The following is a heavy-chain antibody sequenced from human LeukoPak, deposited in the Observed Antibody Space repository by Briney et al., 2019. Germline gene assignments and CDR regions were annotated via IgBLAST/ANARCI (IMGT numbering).Heavy chain of an antibody. J-gene: IGHJ4*02. V-gene: IGHV4-34*01. D-gene: IGHD2-2*01. Sequence: PSETLSLTCTVSGGSISSYYWSWIRQPPGKGLEWIGEINHSGSTNYNPSLKSRVTISVDTSKNQFSLKLSSVTAADTAVYYCARGRYCSSTSCSYDYWGQGTLVTVSS. CDR1: GGSISSYY. CDR3: ARGRYCSSTSCSYDY. CDR2: INHSGST.